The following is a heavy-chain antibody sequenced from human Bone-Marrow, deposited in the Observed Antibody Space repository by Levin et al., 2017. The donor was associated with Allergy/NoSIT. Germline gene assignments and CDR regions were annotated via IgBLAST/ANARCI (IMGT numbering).Heavy chain of an antibody. CDR2: INTNTGTP. V-gene: IGHV7-4-1*02. J-gene: IGHJ4*02. D-gene: IGHD2/OR15-2a*01. Sequence: GESLKISCKTSGYTFTTYPMNWVRRAPGRGLEWVGWINTNTGTPTYAQDFRGRFVFSLDKSVNTAYLQINDLKADDAAVYFCARVGISATTLYFWGQGSRVTVAA. CDR1: GYTFTTYP. CDR3: ARVGISATTLYF.